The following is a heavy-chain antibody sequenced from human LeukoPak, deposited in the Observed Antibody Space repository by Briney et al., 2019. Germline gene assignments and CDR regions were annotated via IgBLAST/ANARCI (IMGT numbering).Heavy chain of an antibody. V-gene: IGHV4-59*01. Sequence: GSLRLSCAASGFTFSSYAMSWVRQAPGNGLEWIGYISHIGSTNYNPSLKSRVTISVDTSKNQFSLKLTSVTAADTALYYCARDRISINALDMWGQGTMVTVSS. CDR3: ARDRISINALDM. CDR1: GFTFSSYA. D-gene: IGHD1-14*01. J-gene: IGHJ3*02. CDR2: ISHIGST.